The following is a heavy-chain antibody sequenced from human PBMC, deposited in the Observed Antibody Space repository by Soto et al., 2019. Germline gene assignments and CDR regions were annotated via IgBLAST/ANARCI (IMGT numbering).Heavy chain of an antibody. CDR1: GGSISSVGYF. CDR2: ISYSGST. J-gene: IGHJ4*02. V-gene: IGHV4-31*03. D-gene: IGHD5-12*01. CDR3: ARQYSGYYGLDY. Sequence: SETLSLTCTVSGGSISSVGYFWTWIRQHPAKGLEWIGHISYSGSTYFIPSLRSRLSMSVDTSKNQFSLNLTSVTVADTALYYCARQYSGYYGLDYWGQGILVTVSS.